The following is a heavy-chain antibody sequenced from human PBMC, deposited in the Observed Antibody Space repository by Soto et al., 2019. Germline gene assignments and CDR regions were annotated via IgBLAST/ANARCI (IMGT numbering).Heavy chain of an antibody. V-gene: IGHV3-30-3*01. CDR2: ISYDGSNK. CDR3: AREAPWPIFGVVMGYYYYYGMDV. J-gene: IGHJ6*02. D-gene: IGHD3-3*01. CDR1: GFTFSSYA. Sequence: PGGSLRLSCAASGFTFSSYAMHWVRQAPGKGLEWVAVISYDGSNKYYADSVKGRFTISRDNSKNTLYLQMNSLRAEDAAVYYCAREAPWPIFGVVMGYYYYYGMDVWGQGTTVTVSS.